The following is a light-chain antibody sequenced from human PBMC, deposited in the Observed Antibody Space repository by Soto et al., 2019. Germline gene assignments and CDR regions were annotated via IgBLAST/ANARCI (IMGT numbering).Light chain of an antibody. CDR1: QSVSSSY. CDR3: QQYDNSPLT. V-gene: IGKV3-20*01. Sequence: DIVLTQSLGTLSLSPGERATLSCRASQSVSSSYLAWYQQKPGQAPRLLIYGASNRATGIPDRFSGGGSGTDFTLTISRLEPEDFAVYYCQQYDNSPLTFGGGTKVDIK. CDR2: GAS. J-gene: IGKJ4*01.